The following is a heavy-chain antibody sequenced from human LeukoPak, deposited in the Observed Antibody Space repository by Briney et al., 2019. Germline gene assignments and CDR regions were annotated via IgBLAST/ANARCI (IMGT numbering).Heavy chain of an antibody. Sequence: KPSETLSLTCAVYGGSFSGYYWSWIRQPPGKGVEWIGEINHSGSTNYNPSLKSRVTISVDTSKNQFSLKLSSVTAADTAVYYCARRYDFWTGLYTFDPWGQGTLVTVSS. J-gene: IGHJ5*02. V-gene: IGHV4-34*01. CDR1: GGSFSGYY. CDR3: ARRYDFWTGLYTFDP. CDR2: INHSGST. D-gene: IGHD3-3*01.